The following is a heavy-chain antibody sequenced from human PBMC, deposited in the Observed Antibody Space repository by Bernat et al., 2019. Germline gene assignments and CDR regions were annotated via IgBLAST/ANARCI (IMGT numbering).Heavy chain of an antibody. CDR1: GFTFSRYA. V-gene: IGHV3-23*01. CDR3: AKEKHSNTCYCVVDFDY. Sequence: EVQLLESGGGLVQPGGSLRISCAASGFTFSRYAMSWVRQAPGKGLEWVSAISGSGGRTNYADSGKGRFTITRANTKNTLYLHMNSLRAEDTAEYYWAKEKHSNTCYCVVDFDYWGQGNLVTVSS. D-gene: IGHD2/OR15-2a*01. CDR2: ISGSGGRT. J-gene: IGHJ4*02.